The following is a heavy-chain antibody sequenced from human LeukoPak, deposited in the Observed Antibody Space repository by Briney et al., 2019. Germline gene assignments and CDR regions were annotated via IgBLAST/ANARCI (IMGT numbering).Heavy chain of an antibody. CDR1: GYTFTSYG. D-gene: IGHD2-2*01. V-gene: IGHV1-18*01. CDR3: ARAGYIVVVPAATFVDY. J-gene: IGHJ4*02. CDR2: ISAYNGNT. Sequence: ASVKVSCKASGYTFTSYGISWVRQAPGQGLEWMGWISAYNGNTNYAQKLQGRVTMTTDTSTSTAYMELRSLRSDDTAVYYCARAGYIVVVPAATFVDYWGQGTLVTVSS.